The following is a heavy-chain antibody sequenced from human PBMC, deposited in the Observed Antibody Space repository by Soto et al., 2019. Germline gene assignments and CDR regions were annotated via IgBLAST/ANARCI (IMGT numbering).Heavy chain of an antibody. CDR2: ISVYTGNT. V-gene: IGHV1-18*04. CDR1: GYTFTSYG. D-gene: IGHD2-8*01. CDR3: ARDRCTKDRCYTHHFDV. J-gene: IGHJ6*02. Sequence: QVQLVQSGGEVTKPGASVKVSCKSSGYTFTSYGVSWVRQAPGQGLEWLGWISVYTGNTKQAQKFQDRVTLTTEASTSTAYMELRSLRSDDTAVYYCARDRCTKDRCYTHHFDVWGQGTTVTVSS.